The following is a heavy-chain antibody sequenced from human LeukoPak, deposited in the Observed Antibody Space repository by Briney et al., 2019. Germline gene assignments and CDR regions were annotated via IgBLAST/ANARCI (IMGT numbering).Heavy chain of an antibody. Sequence: GGSLRLSCAASGFTFSSYWMHWVRQAPGKGLVWVSRINSDGSSTSYADHVKRRFTISRDNAKNTLYLQMNSLRAEDTAVYYCAREVIVVVPAAINWFDPWGQGTLVTVSS. CDR1: GFTFSSYW. D-gene: IGHD2-2*01. V-gene: IGHV3-74*01. CDR2: INSDGSST. CDR3: AREVIVVVPAAINWFDP. J-gene: IGHJ5*02.